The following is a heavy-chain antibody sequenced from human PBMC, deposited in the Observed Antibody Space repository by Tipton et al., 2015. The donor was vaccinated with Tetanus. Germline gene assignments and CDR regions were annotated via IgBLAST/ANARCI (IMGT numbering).Heavy chain of an antibody. CDR3: ARAHCTDGGCNFDF. J-gene: IGHJ4*02. CDR2: IYPGDSDT. CDR1: GYIFNNYW. D-gene: IGHD2-8*01. V-gene: IGHV5-51*01. Sequence: QLVQSGGEVKKPGESLKISCKGSGYIFNNYWIGWVRQKPGKGLEWMGIIYPGDSDTRYSPSFQGQVTISVDKSINTAYLQWSSLKAPDTSMFYCARAHCTDGGCNFDFWGQGALVTVAS.